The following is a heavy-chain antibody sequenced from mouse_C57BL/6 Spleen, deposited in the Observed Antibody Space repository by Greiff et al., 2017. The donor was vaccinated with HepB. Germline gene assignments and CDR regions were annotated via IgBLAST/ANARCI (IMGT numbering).Heavy chain of an antibody. CDR3: ARGGITTVVARYAMDY. J-gene: IGHJ4*01. D-gene: IGHD1-1*01. Sequence: VQLQQSGPELVKPGASVKISCKASGYSFTGYYMNWVKQSPEKSLEWIGEINPSTGGTTYNQKFKAKATLTVDKSSSTAYMQLKSLTSEDSAVYNCARGGITTVVARYAMDYWGQGTSVTVSS. CDR2: INPSTGGT. V-gene: IGHV1-42*01. CDR1: GYSFTGYY.